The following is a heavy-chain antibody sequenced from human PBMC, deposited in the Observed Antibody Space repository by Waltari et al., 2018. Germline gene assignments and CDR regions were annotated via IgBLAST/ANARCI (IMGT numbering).Heavy chain of an antibody. V-gene: IGHV3-7*01. Sequence: EVQLVESGGGLVQPGGSLRHSCAASGFTRSRYWMSWVRQAPGKGPEWVANIRTDGSEEYYVDSVRGRFTISRDNAKNSLYLQMNSLRPEDTAVYYCARDQWFAFDIWGHGTMVTVSS. CDR2: IRTDGSEE. J-gene: IGHJ3*02. CDR3: ARDQWFAFDI. CDR1: GFTRSRYW. D-gene: IGHD3-22*01.